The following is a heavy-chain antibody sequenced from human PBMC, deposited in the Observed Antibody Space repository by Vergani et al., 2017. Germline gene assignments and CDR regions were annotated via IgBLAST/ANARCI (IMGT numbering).Heavy chain of an antibody. CDR1: GFTFSSYA. D-gene: IGHD2-2*01. Sequence: EVQLLESGGGLVQPGGSLRLSCAASGFTFSSYAMSWVRQAPGKGLEWVSAMSGSGGSTYYADSVKGRFTISRDNSKNTLYLQMNSLRDEDTAVYYCAKRSRAPFYCSSTSCPQPFDYWGQGTLVTVSS. J-gene: IGHJ4*02. CDR3: AKRSRAPFYCSSTSCPQPFDY. CDR2: MSGSGGST. V-gene: IGHV3-23*01.